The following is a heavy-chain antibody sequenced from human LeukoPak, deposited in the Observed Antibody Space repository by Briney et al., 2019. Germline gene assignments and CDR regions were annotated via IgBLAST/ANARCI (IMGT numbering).Heavy chain of an antibody. CDR3: TSEWGYDFWSGYSAFDMFAY. CDR1: GFTFGDYA. J-gene: IGHJ4*02. CDR2: IRSKAYGGTT. D-gene: IGHD3-3*01. V-gene: IGHV3-49*03. Sequence: GGSLRLSCTASGFTFGDYAMSWFRQAPGKGLEWVGFIRSKAYGGTTEYAASVKGRFTISRDDSKSIAYLQMNSLKTEDTAVYYCTSEWGYDFWSGYSAFDMFAYWGQGTLVTVSS.